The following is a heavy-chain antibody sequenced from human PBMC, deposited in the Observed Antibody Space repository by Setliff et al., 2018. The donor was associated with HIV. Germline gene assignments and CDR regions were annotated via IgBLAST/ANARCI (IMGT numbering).Heavy chain of an antibody. D-gene: IGHD3-10*01. Sequence: PSETLSLTCTVSGVSITSHYWNWIRQSPGKGLEWIGFGHHSGHTRQNPSLASRVTISVDMSKNQFSLKLNSLSAADTAVYYCARWHPPYGFWEEDYWGQGTLVTVSS. J-gene: IGHJ4*02. CDR2: GHHSGHT. V-gene: IGHV4-4*09. CDR1: GVSITSHY. CDR3: ARWHPPYGFWEEDY.